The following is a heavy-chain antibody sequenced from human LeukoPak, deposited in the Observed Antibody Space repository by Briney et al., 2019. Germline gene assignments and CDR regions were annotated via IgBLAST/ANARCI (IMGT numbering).Heavy chain of an antibody. D-gene: IGHD6-13*01. CDR3: SRGREYISNWNPFDF. J-gene: IGHJ4*01. CDR1: GFTLSNYW. V-gene: IGHV3-74*01. CDR2: INGHGNTT. Sequence: GGSLRLSCAASGFTLSNYWMHWVRQVPGKGLVWVSSINGHGNTTKYADSVRGRFTISRDNAENTLFLQMYSLRADDTAVYFCSRGREYISNWNPFDFWGHGTLVTVSS.